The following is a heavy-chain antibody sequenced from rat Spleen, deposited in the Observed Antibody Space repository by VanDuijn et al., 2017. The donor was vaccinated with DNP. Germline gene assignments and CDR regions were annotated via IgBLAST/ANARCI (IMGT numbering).Heavy chain of an antibody. Sequence: EVQLQESGPGLVKPSQSLSLTCSVTGYSITSNYWGWIRKFPGNKMEWMGYISYSGSTSYNPSLKSRISITRDTSKNQFFLQLNSVTTEDTATYYCARSYNSGKGRDWFAYWGQGTLVTVSS. V-gene: IGHV3-1*01. D-gene: IGHD4-3*01. J-gene: IGHJ3*01. CDR1: GYSITSNY. CDR3: ARSYNSGKGRDWFAY. CDR2: ISYSGST.